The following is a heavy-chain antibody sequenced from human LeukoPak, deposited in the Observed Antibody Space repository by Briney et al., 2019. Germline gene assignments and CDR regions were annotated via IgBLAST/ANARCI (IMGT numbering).Heavy chain of an antibody. V-gene: IGHV1-69*13. CDR1: GGTFSSYA. CDR3: ARGNYDFWSGYYTGSWFDP. D-gene: IGHD3-3*01. J-gene: IGHJ5*02. CDR2: IIPIFGTA. Sequence: ASVKVSCKASGGTFSSYAISWVRQAPGQGLEWMGGIIPIFGTANYAQKFQGRVTITADESTSTAYMELSSLRSEDTAVYYCARGNYDFWSGYYTGSWFDPWGQGTLSPSPQ.